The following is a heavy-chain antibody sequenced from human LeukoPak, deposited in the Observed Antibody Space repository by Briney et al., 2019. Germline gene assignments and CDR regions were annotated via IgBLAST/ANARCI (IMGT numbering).Heavy chain of an antibody. Sequence: PGGSLRLSCAASGFTFSSYAMSWVRQAPGKGLEWVSAVSGSGGSTYYADSVKGRFTISRDNSKNTLYLQMNSLRAEDTAVYYCAKGGDIVVVVAANALFDYWGQGTLVTVSS. V-gene: IGHV3-23*01. CDR3: AKGGDIVVVVAANALFDY. D-gene: IGHD2-15*01. CDR2: VSGSGGST. CDR1: GFTFSSYA. J-gene: IGHJ4*02.